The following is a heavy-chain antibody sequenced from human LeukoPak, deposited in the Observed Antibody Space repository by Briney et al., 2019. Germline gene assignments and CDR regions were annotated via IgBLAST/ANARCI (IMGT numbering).Heavy chain of an antibody. CDR1: GGTFSSYT. V-gene: IGHV1-69*04. J-gene: IGHJ6*03. D-gene: IGHD1-1*01. CDR3: AREGVTGTTRMDV. Sequence: SVKVSCKASGGTFSSYTISWVRQAPGQGLEWMGRIIPILGIANYAQKFQGRVTITADKSTSTAYMELSSLRSENTAVYYCAREGVTGTTRMDVWGKGTTVTVSS. CDR2: IIPILGIA.